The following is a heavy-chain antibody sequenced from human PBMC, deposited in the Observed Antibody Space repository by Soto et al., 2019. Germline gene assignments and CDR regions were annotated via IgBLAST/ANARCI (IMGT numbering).Heavy chain of an antibody. V-gene: IGHV4-34*01. CDR2: FNHSGST. CDR1: GGSFSGYY. J-gene: IGHJ6*02. Sequence: QVQLQQWGAGLLKPSETLSLTCAVYGGSFSGYYWNWIRPPQGTGLECFGEFNHSGSTTYNPSLKSLVTISVDTSKGLFSLKRSSVTAADTAVYYCARLNVLRFLEWLSNDYGMDVWGQGTTVPVSS. CDR3: ARLNVLRFLEWLSNDYGMDV. D-gene: IGHD3-3*01.